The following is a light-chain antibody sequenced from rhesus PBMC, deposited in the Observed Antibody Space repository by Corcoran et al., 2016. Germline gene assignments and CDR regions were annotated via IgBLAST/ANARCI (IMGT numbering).Light chain of an antibody. J-gene: IGKJ1*01. CDR1: QGISNV. CDR2: AAS. V-gene: IGKV1-33*02. Sequence: DIQMSQSPSSLSASVGDKVTITFRASQGISNVLAWYQQKPGKAPKLLIYAASSLESGVPSRFSGSRSGTDFTHTISSLQPQDFVTCYCQQGYSTPWTFGQGTKVEIK. CDR3: QQGYSTPWT.